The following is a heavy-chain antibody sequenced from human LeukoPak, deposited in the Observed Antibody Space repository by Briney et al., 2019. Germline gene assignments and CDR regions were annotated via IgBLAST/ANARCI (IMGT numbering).Heavy chain of an antibody. CDR3: ASRYCTSTSCSLDV. Sequence: SVKVSCKASGGTFSSYTINWVRQAPGQGLEWMGRIIPIFDTAHYAQNFQGRVTITADKSTSAAYMELSSLRSEDTAIYYCASRYCTSTSCSLDVWGQGPTVTVSS. CDR1: GGTFSSYT. V-gene: IGHV1-69*08. CDR2: IIPIFDTA. J-gene: IGHJ6*02. D-gene: IGHD2-2*01.